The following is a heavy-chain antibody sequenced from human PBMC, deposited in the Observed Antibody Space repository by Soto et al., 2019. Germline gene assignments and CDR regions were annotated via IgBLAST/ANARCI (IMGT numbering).Heavy chain of an antibody. CDR2: ISYDGSNK. J-gene: IGHJ6*02. CDR3: ARGITGTRDYCYYGMDV. V-gene: IGHV3-30-3*01. D-gene: IGHD1-7*01. Sequence: PGGSLRLSCAASGFTFSSYAMHCVRQAPGKGLEWLAVISYDGSNKYYADSVKGRFTISRDNSKNTLYLQMNSLRAEDTAVYYCARGITGTRDYCYYGMDVWGQGTTVTVSS. CDR1: GFTFSSYA.